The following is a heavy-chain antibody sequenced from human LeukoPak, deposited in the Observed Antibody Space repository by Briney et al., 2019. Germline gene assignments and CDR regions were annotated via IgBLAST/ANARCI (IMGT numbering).Heavy chain of an antibody. D-gene: IGHD6-13*01. V-gene: IGHV3-48*04. CDR2: ISSSSTSI. Sequence: PGGSLRLSCAASGATFSVYSMNWVRQAPGKGLEWISYISSSSTSIYYADSVKGRFTISRDNAKNSLYLQMNSLRAEDTAVYYCARGGYTYDRAFDIWGQGTMVTVSS. J-gene: IGHJ3*02. CDR3: ARGGYTYDRAFDI. CDR1: GATFSVYS.